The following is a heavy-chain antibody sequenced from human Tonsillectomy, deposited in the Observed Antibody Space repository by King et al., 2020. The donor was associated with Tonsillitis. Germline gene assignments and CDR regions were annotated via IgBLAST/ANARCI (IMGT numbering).Heavy chain of an antibody. J-gene: IGHJ4*02. Sequence: VQLQESGPGLVKPSETLSLTCTVSGGSISSYYWSWIRQPAGKGLEWIGRIYTSGSTNYNPSLKSRVTMSVDTSKNQFSLKLSSVTAADTAVYYCASDWDYGSGSASLDYWGQGTLVTVSS. CDR1: GGSISSYY. CDR2: IYTSGST. CDR3: ASDWDYGSGSASLDY. V-gene: IGHV4-4*07. D-gene: IGHD3-10*01.